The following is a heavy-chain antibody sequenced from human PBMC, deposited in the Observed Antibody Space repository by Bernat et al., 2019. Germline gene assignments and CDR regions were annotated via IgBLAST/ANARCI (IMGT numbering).Heavy chain of an antibody. D-gene: IGHD3-22*01. CDR3: AKDMRGYYRPSDY. CDR2: IGGGGGDI. Sequence: EVQLSESGGGLVQPGGSLRLSCEVSGFTFSFYAMNWVRQAPGKGLEWVSSIGGGGGDIYYPDSVSGRFTISRDNSKNTLYLQMNSLRAEDTAIYYCAKDMRGYYRPSDYWGQGTLVTVSS. V-gene: IGHV3-23*01. J-gene: IGHJ4*02. CDR1: GFTFSFYA.